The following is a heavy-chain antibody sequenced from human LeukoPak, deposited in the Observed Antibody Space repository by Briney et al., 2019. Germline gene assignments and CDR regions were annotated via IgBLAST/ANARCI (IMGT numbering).Heavy chain of an antibody. V-gene: IGHV3-73*01. CDR3: AGDYNFLTGLNY. Sequence: SGGSLRLSCAASGLTFSGSGIHWVRQASGKGLEWLGRIGRQGDSDATRDAASLKGKFTISRVDSRNTAYLQMNSLKTEDTAVYYCAGDYNFLTGLNYWGQGTLVTVSS. CDR1: GLTFSGSG. CDR2: IGRQGDSDAT. D-gene: IGHD3-9*01. J-gene: IGHJ4*02.